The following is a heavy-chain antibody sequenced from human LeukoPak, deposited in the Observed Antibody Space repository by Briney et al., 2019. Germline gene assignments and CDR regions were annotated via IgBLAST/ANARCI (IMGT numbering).Heavy chain of an antibody. CDR3: ARSGGQVGCSSTSCYPYYYYYYMDV. V-gene: IGHV1-18*01. J-gene: IGHJ6*03. CDR1: GYTFTSYG. D-gene: IGHD2-2*01. Sequence: ASVKVSCKASGYTFTSYGISWVRQAPGQGLEWMGWISAYNGNTNYAQKLQGRVTMTTDTSTSTAYMELRSLRSDDTAVYYCARSGGQVGCSSTSCYPYYYYYYMDVWGKGTTVTVSS. CDR2: ISAYNGNT.